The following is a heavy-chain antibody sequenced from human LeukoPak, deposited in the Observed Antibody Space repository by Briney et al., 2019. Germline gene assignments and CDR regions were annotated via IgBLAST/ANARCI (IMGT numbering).Heavy chain of an antibody. CDR1: GFTVSSNY. V-gene: IGHV3-66*01. CDR2: IYSGGST. D-gene: IGHD3-22*01. Sequence: GGSLRLSCAASGFTVSSNYMSWVRQAPGKGLEWVSIIYSGGSTYYADYVKGRFTISRDNSKNTLYLQMNNLRAEDTAVYYCARDISSGYYDAFDIWGQGTMVTVSS. J-gene: IGHJ3*02. CDR3: ARDISSGYYDAFDI.